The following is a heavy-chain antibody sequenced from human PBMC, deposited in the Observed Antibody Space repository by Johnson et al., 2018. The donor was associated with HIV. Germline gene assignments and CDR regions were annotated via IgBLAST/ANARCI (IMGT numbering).Heavy chain of an antibody. CDR1: GFTFSSYG. J-gene: IGHJ3*02. Sequence: QVQLVESGGGVVQPGGSLRLSCAASGFTFSSYGMHWVRQAPGKGPEWVEFIRYDGSNKYYADSVKGRFAISRDNSTNTGFLQMKSMIAEDKAVYYCAKIRTSGTGDAFDIWGQGTMVTVSS. CDR3: AKIRTSGTGDAFDI. D-gene: IGHD1-14*01. V-gene: IGHV3-30*02. CDR2: IRYDGSNK.